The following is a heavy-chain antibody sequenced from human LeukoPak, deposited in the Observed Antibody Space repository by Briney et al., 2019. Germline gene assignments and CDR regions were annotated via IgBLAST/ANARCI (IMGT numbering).Heavy chain of an antibody. Sequence: ASVKVSCKASGYTFTGYYIHWVRQAPGQGLEWMGWINPNSGGTNYAQKFQGRVTMTRDTSISTAYMELSRLRSDDTAVYYCARLPSPGYCSGGSCPDYWGQGTLVTVSS. CDR2: INPNSGGT. J-gene: IGHJ4*02. CDR3: ARLPSPGYCSGGSCPDY. V-gene: IGHV1-2*02. CDR1: GYTFTGYY. D-gene: IGHD2-15*01.